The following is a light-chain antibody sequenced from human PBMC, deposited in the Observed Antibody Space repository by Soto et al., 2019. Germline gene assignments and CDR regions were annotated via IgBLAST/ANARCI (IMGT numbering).Light chain of an antibody. CDR1: QSVSSN. J-gene: IGKJ3*01. CDR2: GAS. CDR3: QQYNNWPF. V-gene: IGKV3-15*01. Sequence: EIVMTQSPATLSVSPGERATLSCRASQSVSSNLAWYKQKPGQAPRLLIYGASTRATGIPARFSGSGSGTEFTLTISSLQSEDFADYYCQQYNNWPFFGPGTKVDIK.